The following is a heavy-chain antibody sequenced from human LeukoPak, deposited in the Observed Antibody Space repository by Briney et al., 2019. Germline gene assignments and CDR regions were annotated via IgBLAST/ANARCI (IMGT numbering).Heavy chain of an antibody. D-gene: IGHD3-3*01. CDR3: ARLITTPIRYYFDF. CDR2: IYYSGSI. CDR1: GVSIGSGSYY. V-gene: IGHV4-39*01. Sequence: ASDTLSLICTVSGVSIGSGSYYWVWIRQPPGKGLEWFGKIYYSGSIYYNPSIKSRVTISVDPSMTQFSLKLRSGTAGDTALYYCARLITTPIRYYFDFWGQGTLVTVSS. J-gene: IGHJ4*02.